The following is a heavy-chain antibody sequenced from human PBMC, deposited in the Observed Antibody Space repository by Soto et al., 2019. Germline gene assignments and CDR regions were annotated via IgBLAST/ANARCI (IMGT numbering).Heavy chain of an antibody. CDR1: GGSISSYY. Sequence: PSETLSLTCTVSGGSISSYYWSWIRQPPGKGLEWIGYIYYSGSTNYNPSLKSRVTISVDTSKNQFSLKLSSVTAADTAVYYRARYDYYYYYMDVWGKGTTVTVSS. V-gene: IGHV4-59*01. CDR3: ARYDYYYYYMDV. J-gene: IGHJ6*03. CDR2: IYYSGST.